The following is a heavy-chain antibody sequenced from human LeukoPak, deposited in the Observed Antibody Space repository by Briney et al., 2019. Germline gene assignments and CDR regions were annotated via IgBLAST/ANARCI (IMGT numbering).Heavy chain of an antibody. CDR2: ISHEGSEK. CDR3: AKDKRYDSSGPIGY. V-gene: IGHV3-30*18. CDR1: GFTFSSSG. J-gene: IGHJ4*02. Sequence: PGGSLRLSCAASGFTFSSSGMHWVRQAPGTGLEWVAFISHEGSEKYFADSVKGRFTISRDNSKNTLYLQMNSLRAEDTAVYYCAKDKRYDSSGPIGYWGQGTLVTVSS. D-gene: IGHD3-22*01.